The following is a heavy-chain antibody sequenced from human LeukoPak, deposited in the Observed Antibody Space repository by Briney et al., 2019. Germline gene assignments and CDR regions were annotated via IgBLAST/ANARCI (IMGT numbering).Heavy chain of an antibody. J-gene: IGHJ3*01. CDR3: ARAVGPFDF. Sequence: GGSLRLSCAASGFTFSTYGMHWGRQAPGKGLEWVAVIWHDGSIKYYADSVKGRFTISRDNSKNTLYLQMNSLRAEDTAVYYCARAVGPFDFWGPGTIVIVSS. V-gene: IGHV3-33*01. CDR2: IWHDGSIK. CDR1: GFTFSTYG.